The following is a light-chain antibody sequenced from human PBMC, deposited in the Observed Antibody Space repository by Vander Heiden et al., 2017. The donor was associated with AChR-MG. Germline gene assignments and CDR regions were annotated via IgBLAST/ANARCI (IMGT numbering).Light chain of an antibody. V-gene: IGKV3-20*01. Sequence: EIVLTQSPGTLSLSPGERATLSCRASQSVRGNYLAWYQQKPGQAPRVLIYGASTRATGIPDRFSGSGSGTDFTLTITRLGPEDFAVYYCQRYESSSPLTFGGGTKVEIK. CDR1: QSVRGNY. CDR2: GAS. CDR3: QRYESSSPLT. J-gene: IGKJ4*01.